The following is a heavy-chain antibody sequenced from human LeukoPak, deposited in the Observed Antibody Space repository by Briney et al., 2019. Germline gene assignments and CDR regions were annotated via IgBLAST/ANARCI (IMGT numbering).Heavy chain of an antibody. J-gene: IGHJ6*03. V-gene: IGHV3-30-3*02. D-gene: IGHD1-26*01. Sequence: GGSLRLSCAASGFTFSSYAMHWVRQAPGKGLEWVAVISYDGSNKYYADSVKGRFTISRDNSKNTLYLQMNSLRAEDTAVYYCAKRVGATDYYYYYYMDVWGKGTTVTVSS. CDR3: AKRVGATDYYYYYYMDV. CDR2: ISYDGSNK. CDR1: GFTFSSYA.